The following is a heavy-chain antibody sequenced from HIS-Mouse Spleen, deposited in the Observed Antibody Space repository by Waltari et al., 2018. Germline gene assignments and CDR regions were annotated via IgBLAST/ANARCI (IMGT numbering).Heavy chain of an antibody. V-gene: IGHV3-33*06. Sequence: VVQPGRSLRLSCAASGFTFSSYGMHWVRQAPGKGLEWVAVIWYDGSNKYYADSVKGRFTISRDNSKNTLYLQMNSLRAEDTAVYYCAKGGLMVYAIGDYWGQGTLVTVSS. J-gene: IGHJ4*02. CDR3: AKGGLMVYAIGDY. CDR1: GFTFSSYG. D-gene: IGHD2-8*01. CDR2: IWYDGSNK.